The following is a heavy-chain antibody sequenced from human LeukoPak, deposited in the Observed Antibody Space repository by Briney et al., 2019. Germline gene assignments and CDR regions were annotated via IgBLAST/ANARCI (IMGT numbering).Heavy chain of an antibody. CDR3: ARGTDSSGLWDAFDI. CDR1: GGSISTDNCY. D-gene: IGHD3-22*01. CDR2: IYYNGNT. V-gene: IGHV4-39*07. J-gene: IGHJ3*02. Sequence: PSETLSLTCTVSGGSISTDNCYWGWIRQPPGKGLEWIGSIYYNGNTYYNPSLKSRVTISVDTSKNQFSLKVNSVTAADTAVYYCARGTDSSGLWDAFDIWGQGTMVTVSS.